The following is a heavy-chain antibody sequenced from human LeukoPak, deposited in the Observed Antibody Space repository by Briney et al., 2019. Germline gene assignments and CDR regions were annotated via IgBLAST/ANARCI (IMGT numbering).Heavy chain of an antibody. CDR2: INHSGST. Sequence: SETLSLTCAVYGGSFSGYYWSWIRQPPGKGLEWIGEINHSGSTNYNPSLKRRVTISVDTSKNQFSLKLSSVTAADTAVYYCAVQGYDILTGFDYWGQGTLVTVSS. CDR3: AVQGYDILTGFDY. J-gene: IGHJ4*02. CDR1: GGSFSGYY. D-gene: IGHD3-9*01. V-gene: IGHV4-34*01.